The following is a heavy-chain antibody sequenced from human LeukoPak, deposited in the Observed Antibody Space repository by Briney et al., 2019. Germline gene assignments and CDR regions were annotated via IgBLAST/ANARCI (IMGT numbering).Heavy chain of an antibody. D-gene: IGHD1-26*01. Sequence: GGSLRLSCAASGFTFSSYGMHWVRQAPGKGLEWVAVISYDGSNKYYADSVKGRFTISRDNSKNTLYLQMNSLRAEDTAVYYCAKDKGGSYYYYGMDVWGRGTTVTVSS. J-gene: IGHJ6*02. CDR2: ISYDGSNK. CDR1: GFTFSSYG. V-gene: IGHV3-30*18. CDR3: AKDKGGSYYYYGMDV.